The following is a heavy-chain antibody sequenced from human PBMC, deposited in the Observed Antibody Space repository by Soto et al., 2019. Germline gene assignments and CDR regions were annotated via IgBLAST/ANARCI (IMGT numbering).Heavy chain of an antibody. V-gene: IGHV1-69*01. CDR2: IIPIFGTA. J-gene: IGHJ5*02. Sequence: QVQLVQSGAEVKPGSSVKVSCKASGGTFSSYAISWVRQAPGQGLEWMGGIIPIFGTANYAQKFQGRVTITADESTSTAYMELSSLRSEDTAVYYCARDRYYYGSGPNAWGQVTLVTVS. CDR3: ARDRYYYGSGPNA. D-gene: IGHD3-10*01. CDR1: GGTFSSYA.